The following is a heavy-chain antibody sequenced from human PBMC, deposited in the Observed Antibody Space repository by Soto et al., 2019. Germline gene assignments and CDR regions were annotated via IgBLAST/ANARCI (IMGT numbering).Heavy chain of an antibody. J-gene: IGHJ4*02. Sequence: EVQLVESGGGLVQPGGSLSLSCAASGFTFSGYWMSWVRQAPGKGLEWVANIKEDGSQKYYVDSVKGRFTISRDNAKNSLYLQMSSLRAEDTAVYYCTRNEKWGQGTLVTVSS. V-gene: IGHV3-7*01. CDR3: TRNEK. CDR1: GFTFSGYW. CDR2: IKEDGSQK. D-gene: IGHD1-1*01.